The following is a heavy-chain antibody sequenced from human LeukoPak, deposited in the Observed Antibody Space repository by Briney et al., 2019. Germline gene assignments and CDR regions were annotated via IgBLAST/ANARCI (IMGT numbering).Heavy chain of an antibody. CDR1: GGSFSGYY. CDR2: LNESGST. D-gene: IGHD3-10*01. J-gene: IGHJ5*02. CDR3: ARGRNYYGSGRQHRPYTWFDP. Sequence: PSATLSLTCAVYGGSFSGYYWSWIRQPPGKGLEWIGELNESGSTNYNPSLKSRVTISVDTSKNQFSLKLSSVTAADTAVYYCARGRNYYGSGRQHRPYTWFDPWGQGTLVTLSS. V-gene: IGHV4-34*01.